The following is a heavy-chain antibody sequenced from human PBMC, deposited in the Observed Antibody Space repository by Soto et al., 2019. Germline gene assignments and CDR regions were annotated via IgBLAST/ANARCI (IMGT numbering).Heavy chain of an antibody. CDR3: ARERSGSYFYYYGMDV. J-gene: IGHJ6*02. V-gene: IGHV3-30-3*01. Sequence: SLILSCAASGFTFSSYAMHWVGQAPGKGLEWVAVISYDGSNKYYADSVKGRFTISRDNSKNTLYLQMNSLRAEDTAAYYCARERSGSYFYYYGMDVWGQGTTVTGLL. CDR1: GFTFSSYA. D-gene: IGHD1-26*01. CDR2: ISYDGSNK.